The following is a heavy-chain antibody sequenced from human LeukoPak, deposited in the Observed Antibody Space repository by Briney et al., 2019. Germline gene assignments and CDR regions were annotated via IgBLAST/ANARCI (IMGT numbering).Heavy chain of an antibody. J-gene: IGHJ4*02. Sequence: SETLSLTCTVSGGSISSSSYYWGWIRQPPGKGLEWIGSIYYSGSTYYNPSLKSRVTISVDTSKNQFSLKLSSVTAADTAVYYCARDLQQRGFDYWGQGTLVTVSS. D-gene: IGHD6-13*01. CDR2: IYYSGST. CDR3: ARDLQQRGFDY. CDR1: GGSISSSSYY. V-gene: IGHV4-39*02.